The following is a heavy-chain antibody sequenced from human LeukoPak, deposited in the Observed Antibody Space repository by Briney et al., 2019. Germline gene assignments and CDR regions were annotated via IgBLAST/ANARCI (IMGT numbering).Heavy chain of an antibody. CDR1: GYTLTELS. J-gene: IGHJ4*02. Sequence: APVKVSCKVSGYTLTELSMHWVRQAPGKGLEWMGGFDPEYGETIYAQKFQGRVTMTEDTSTDTAYMELSSLRSEDTAVYYCATAPRWVRGVVTKGPFDYWGQGTLVTVSS. CDR3: ATAPRWVRGVVTKGPFDY. D-gene: IGHD3-10*01. V-gene: IGHV1-24*01. CDR2: FDPEYGET.